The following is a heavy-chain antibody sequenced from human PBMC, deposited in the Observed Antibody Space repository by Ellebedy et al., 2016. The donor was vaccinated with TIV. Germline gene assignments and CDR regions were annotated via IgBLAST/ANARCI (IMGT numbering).Heavy chain of an antibody. CDR1: GFTFSSYS. V-gene: IGHV3-23*01. D-gene: IGHD1-26*01. CDR2: ITGSAGQM. J-gene: IGHJ6*02. CDR3: AKDQIVGHASSYYAMDV. Sequence: GESLKISCAASGFTFSSYSMNWVRQAPGKGLEWVSSITGSAGQMYYADSVKGRFTISRDNSNNTLYLQMNSLRPEDTAVYYCAKDQIVGHASSYYAMDVWGHGTTVTVSS.